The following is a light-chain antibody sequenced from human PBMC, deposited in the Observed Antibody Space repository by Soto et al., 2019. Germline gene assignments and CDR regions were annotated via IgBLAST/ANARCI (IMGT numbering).Light chain of an antibody. J-gene: IGKJ1*01. V-gene: IGKV1-5*03. CDR3: QQYNSYSPT. Sequence: IQMTQSPSTLSASVGDRVTITSRARQSISTWLAWYQQEPGKAPKLLIHKASSLQSGVPSRFSGSGSGTDFTLTISSLHPDDFATYYCQQYNSYSPTFGHGTRVEIK. CDR2: KAS. CDR1: QSISTW.